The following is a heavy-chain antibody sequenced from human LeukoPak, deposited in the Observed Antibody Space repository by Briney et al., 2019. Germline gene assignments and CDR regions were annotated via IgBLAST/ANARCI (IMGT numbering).Heavy chain of an antibody. V-gene: IGHV3-15*01. J-gene: IGHJ6*03. D-gene: IGHD2-2*01. CDR2: IKSKTDDGTT. CDR3: TTLGYCSSTSCLDYYYYYYMDV. Sequence: GGSLRLSCAASGFTFSNAWMSWVRQAPGKGLEWVGRIKSKTDDGTTDYAAPVKGRFTISRDDSKNTLYLQMNSLKTEDTAVYYCTTLGYCSSTSCLDYYYYYYMDVWGKGTTVTVSS. CDR1: GFTFSNAW.